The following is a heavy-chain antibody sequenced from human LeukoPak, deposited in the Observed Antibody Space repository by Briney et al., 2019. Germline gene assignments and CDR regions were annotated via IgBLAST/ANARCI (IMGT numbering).Heavy chain of an antibody. CDR2: IYHSGST. J-gene: IGHJ4*02. CDR1: GGSISSGGYY. Sequence: PSQTLSLTCTVSGGSISSGGYYWSWIRQPPGKGLEWIGYIYHSGSTYYNPSLKSRVTISVDRSKNQFSLKLSSVTAADTAVYYCARGYCSSTSCFDYWGQGTLVTVSS. D-gene: IGHD2-2*01. CDR3: ARGYCSSTSCFDY. V-gene: IGHV4-30-2*01.